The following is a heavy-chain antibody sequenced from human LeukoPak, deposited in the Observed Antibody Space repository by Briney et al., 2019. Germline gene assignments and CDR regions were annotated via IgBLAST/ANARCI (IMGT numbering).Heavy chain of an antibody. D-gene: IGHD6-6*01. J-gene: IGHJ4*02. CDR3: ARALSTAARTTQFDY. CDR1: GFAFSTYG. CDR2: IWYDGSNK. V-gene: IGHV3-33*01. Sequence: GRSLRLSCAASGFAFSTYGMHWVHQAPGKGLEWVAVIWYDGSNKYYADSVKGRFTISRDNSKNTLYLQMNSLRAEDTAVYYCARALSTAARTTQFDYWGQGTLVTVSS.